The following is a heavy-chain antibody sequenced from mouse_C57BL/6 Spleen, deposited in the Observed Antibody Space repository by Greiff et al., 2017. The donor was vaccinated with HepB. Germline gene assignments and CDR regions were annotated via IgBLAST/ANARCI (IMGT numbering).Heavy chain of an antibody. V-gene: IGHV10-1*01. J-gene: IGHJ4*01. CDR1: GFSFNTYA. CDR2: IRSKSNNYAT. CDR3: VRHMRSYAMDY. Sequence: EVHLVESGGGLVQPKGSLKLSCAASGFSFNTYAMNWVRQAPGKGLEWVARIRSKSNNYATYYADSVKDRFTISRDDSESMLYLQMNNLKTEDTAMYYCVRHMRSYAMDYWGQGTSVTVSS.